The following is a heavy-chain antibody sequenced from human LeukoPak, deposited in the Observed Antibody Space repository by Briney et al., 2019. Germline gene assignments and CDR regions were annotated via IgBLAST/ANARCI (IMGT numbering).Heavy chain of an antibody. CDR2: ISAYNGNT. CDR3: AREVPNYDFWSVYHYYFDY. CDR1: GYTFTSYG. V-gene: IGHV1-18*01. Sequence: GAAVKDSCKASGYTFTSYGNSWVRQAPGQGIKWMGWISAYNGNTNYAQKLQGRVTMTTDTSTSTAYMELRSLRSDDTAVYYCAREVPNYDFWSVYHYYFDYWGQGTLVTVSS. D-gene: IGHD3-3*01. J-gene: IGHJ4*02.